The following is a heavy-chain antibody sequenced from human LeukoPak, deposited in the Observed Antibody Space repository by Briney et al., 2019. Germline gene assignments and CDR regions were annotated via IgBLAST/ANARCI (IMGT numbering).Heavy chain of an antibody. D-gene: IGHD5-24*01. V-gene: IGHV3-23*01. CDR3: AKDDRWLQFCC. J-gene: IGHJ4*02. CDR1: GFSFGNAW. CDR2: ISGSGGST. Sequence: PGGSLRLSCAASGFSFGNAWMSWVRQAPGKGLEWVSAISGSGGSTYYADSVKGRFTISRDNSKNTLYLQMNSLRAEDTAVYYCAKDDRWLQFCCWGQGTLVTVSA.